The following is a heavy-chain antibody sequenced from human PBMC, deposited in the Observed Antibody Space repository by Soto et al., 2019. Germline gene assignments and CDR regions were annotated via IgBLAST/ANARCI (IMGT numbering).Heavy chain of an antibody. Sequence: QVQLVQSGAEVKKPGSSVKVSCKASGGTFSSYAISWVRQAPGQGLEWMGGIIPIVGTANYAQKFQGRVTITADEFTRTADLELSSLRSEDTAVYYCARDNGYCSGGSCYVYWGQGTLVIVSS. J-gene: IGHJ4*02. CDR3: ARDNGYCSGGSCYVY. V-gene: IGHV1-69*01. CDR2: IIPIVGTA. D-gene: IGHD2-15*01. CDR1: GGTFSSYA.